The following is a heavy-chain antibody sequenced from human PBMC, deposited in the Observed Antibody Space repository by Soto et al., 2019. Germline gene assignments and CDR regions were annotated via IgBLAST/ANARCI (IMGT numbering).Heavy chain of an antibody. CDR2: MNQDGSEK. CDR1: GFTFSTYW. Sequence: PGGSLRLSCEASGFTFSTYWMSWVRQAPGKGLEWVANMNQDGSEKYYVDSVKGRFTISRDDAKNSLYLQMNSLRAEDTAVYYCARSPHFDYWGQGTLVTVSS. V-gene: IGHV3-7*01. J-gene: IGHJ4*02. CDR3: ARSPHFDY.